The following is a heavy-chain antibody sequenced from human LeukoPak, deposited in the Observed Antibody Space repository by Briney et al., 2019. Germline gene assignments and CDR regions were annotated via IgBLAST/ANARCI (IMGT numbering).Heavy chain of an antibody. V-gene: IGHV4-39*01. Sequence: SETLSLTCTVSGGSISSSNYCWGWIRQPPGKGLEWIGSMYYSGSTYYNPSLKSRVTISVDTSKNQFSLKLSSVTAADTAVYYCTRGVGARGSNLDYWGQGTLVTVSS. CDR2: MYYSGST. CDR1: GGSISSSNYC. J-gene: IGHJ4*02. CDR3: TRGVGARGSNLDY. D-gene: IGHD1-26*01.